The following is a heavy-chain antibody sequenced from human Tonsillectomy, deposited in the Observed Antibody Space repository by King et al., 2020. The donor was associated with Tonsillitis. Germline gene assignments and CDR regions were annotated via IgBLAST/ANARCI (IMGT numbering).Heavy chain of an antibody. CDR2: ISYDGSNK. J-gene: IGHJ4*02. D-gene: IGHD3-10*01. CDR1: GFTFSTYG. CDR3: AKDFYYXSXTLYXMGGFXY. Sequence: VQLVESXGGVVQPGRSLRLSCAASGFTFSTYGMHWVRQAPGKGLEWVAVISYDGSNKYYADSVKGRFTISRDNSKNTLYLQMNSLRAEDTAVYYCAKDFYYXSXTLYXMGGFXYWGQGTLVTVSS. V-gene: IGHV3-30*18.